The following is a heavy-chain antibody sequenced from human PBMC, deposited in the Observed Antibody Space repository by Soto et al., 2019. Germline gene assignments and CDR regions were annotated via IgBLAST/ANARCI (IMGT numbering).Heavy chain of an antibody. CDR2: INPNSGGT. Sequence: ASVKVSCKASGYTFTGYYMHWVRQAPGQGLEWMGWINPNSGGTNYAQKFQGRVTMTRDTSISTAYMELSRLRSDDTAVYYCARVNKDYYDSSGYSAYWGQGTLVTVSS. V-gene: IGHV1-2*02. CDR1: GYTFTGYY. J-gene: IGHJ4*02. CDR3: ARVNKDYYDSSGYSAY. D-gene: IGHD3-22*01.